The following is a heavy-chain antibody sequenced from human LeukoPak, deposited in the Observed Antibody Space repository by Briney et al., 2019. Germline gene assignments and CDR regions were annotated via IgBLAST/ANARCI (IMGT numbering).Heavy chain of an antibody. CDR2: IYYSGST. CDR1: GGSISSGSYY. D-gene: IGHD3-3*01. CDR3: ARAWGYDFWSGYYTGAAFDI. J-gene: IGHJ3*02. Sequence: SETLSLTCTVSGGSISSGSYYWSWIRQAPGKGLEWIGYIYYSGSTNYNPSLKSRVTISVDTSKNQFSLKLSSVTAADTAVFYCARAWGYDFWSGYYTGAAFDIWGQGTMVTVSS. V-gene: IGHV4-61*01.